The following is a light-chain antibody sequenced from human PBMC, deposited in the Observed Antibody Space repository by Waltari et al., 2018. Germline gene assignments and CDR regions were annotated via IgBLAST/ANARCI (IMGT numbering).Light chain of an antibody. CDR3: SSDTSSSTLV. V-gene: IGLV2-14*03. Sequence: QSALTQPASVSGSPGQSITISCTGTSSDVGAYDYVPWYQQHTGKAPKLMISDVTHRPSGVFNRFSCSRAGNTASLSISGRQADDDSDYYCSSDTSSSTLVFGGGTKLTVL. CDR1: SSDVGAYDY. CDR2: DVT. J-gene: IGLJ3*02.